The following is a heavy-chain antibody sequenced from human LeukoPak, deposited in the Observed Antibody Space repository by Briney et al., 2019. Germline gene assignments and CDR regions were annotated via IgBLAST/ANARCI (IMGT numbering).Heavy chain of an antibody. J-gene: IGHJ3*02. CDR3: ARDLVVPAARSGDAFDI. D-gene: IGHD2-2*01. CDR2: IYYSGST. V-gene: IGHV4-31*03. CDR1: GGSISSGGYY. Sequence: SETLSLTCTVSGGSISSGGYYWSWIRQHPGKGLEWIGYIYYSGSTYYNPSLKSRVTISVDTSKNQFSLKLSSVTAADTAVYYCARDLVVPAARSGDAFDIWGQGTMVTVSS.